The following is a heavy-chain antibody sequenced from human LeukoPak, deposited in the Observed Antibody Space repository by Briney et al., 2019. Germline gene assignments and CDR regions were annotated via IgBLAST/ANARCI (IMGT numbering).Heavy chain of an antibody. CDR2: INPNSGGT. Sequence: GASVKVSCKASGYTFTGYYMHWVRQAPGQGLEWMGWINPNSGGTNYAQKFQGRVTMTRDTSISTAYMELSRLRSDDTAVYYCARGGLVVVAAIPFDYWGQGTLVTVSS. D-gene: IGHD2-15*01. CDR1: GYTFTGYY. J-gene: IGHJ4*02. CDR3: ARGGLVVVAAIPFDY. V-gene: IGHV1-2*02.